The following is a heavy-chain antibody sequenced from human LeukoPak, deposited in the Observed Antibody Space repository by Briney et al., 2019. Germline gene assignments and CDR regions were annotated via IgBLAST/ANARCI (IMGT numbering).Heavy chain of an antibody. J-gene: IGHJ4*02. CDR3: ARDRVGATAEFDY. Sequence: ASVKVSCKASGYTFTIYYMHWVRQAPGQGLEWMGIINPSGGSTSYAQKFQGRVTMTRDMSTSTVYMELSSLRSEDTAVYYCARDRVGATAEFDYWGQGTLVTVSS. V-gene: IGHV1-46*01. D-gene: IGHD1-26*01. CDR2: INPSGGST. CDR1: GYTFTIYY.